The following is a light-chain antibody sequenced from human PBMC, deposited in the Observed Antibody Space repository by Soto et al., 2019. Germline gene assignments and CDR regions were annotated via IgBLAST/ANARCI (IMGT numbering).Light chain of an antibody. CDR2: EVS. CDR1: SSDVGGYNY. J-gene: IGLJ1*01. Sequence: QSVLTQPASVSGSPGQSITISCTGTSSDVGGYNYVSWYQLHPGKAPKLMIYEVSNRPSGISNRFSASKSGNTASLTISRLQAEDEADYYCFSYTSSTAYVFGTGTKVTVL. CDR3: FSYTSSTAYV. V-gene: IGLV2-14*01.